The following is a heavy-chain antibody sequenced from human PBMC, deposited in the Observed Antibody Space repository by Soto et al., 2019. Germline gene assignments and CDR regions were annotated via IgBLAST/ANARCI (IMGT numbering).Heavy chain of an antibody. CDR3: AKTRGAMIYAISVYGMDV. CDR1: GFSFSSFA. V-gene: IGHV3-23*01. J-gene: IGHJ6*02. CDR2: ISGSADST. Sequence: EVQLLESGGGFIHPGGSLRLSCAASGFSFSSFAMNWVRQAPGKGLEWVSIISGSADSTFYEDSVKGRFTISRDNSKSTLYLQSNSLRAEDTAVYYCAKTRGAMIYAISVYGMDVWGQGTKGTVSS. D-gene: IGHD2-8*01.